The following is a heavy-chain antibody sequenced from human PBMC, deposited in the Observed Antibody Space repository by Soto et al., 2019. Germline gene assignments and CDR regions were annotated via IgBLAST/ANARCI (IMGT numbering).Heavy chain of an antibody. D-gene: IGHD4-17*01. Sequence: SETLSLTCTVSGGSISSYYWSWIRQPPGKGLEWIGYIYYSGSTNYNPSLKSRVTISVDTSKNQFSLKLSSVTAADTAVYYCARDHDYGENNWFDPWGQGTLVTVSS. V-gene: IGHV4-59*01. CDR1: GGSISSYY. CDR2: IYYSGST. CDR3: ARDHDYGENNWFDP. J-gene: IGHJ5*02.